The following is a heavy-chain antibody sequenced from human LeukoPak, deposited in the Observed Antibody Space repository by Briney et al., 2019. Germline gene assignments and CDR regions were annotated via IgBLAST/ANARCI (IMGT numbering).Heavy chain of an antibody. CDR2: IYTSGST. Sequence: SETLSLTCTVSGGSISSYYWSWIRQPAGKGLEWIGRIYTSGSTNYNPSLKSRVTMSVDTSKNQFSLKLSSVTAADTAVYYCALKGIAAAGWGSSLTRLEYYFDYWGQGTLVTVSS. CDR1: GGSISSYY. D-gene: IGHD6-13*01. J-gene: IGHJ4*02. CDR3: ALKGIAAAGWGSSLTRLEYYFDY. V-gene: IGHV4-4*07.